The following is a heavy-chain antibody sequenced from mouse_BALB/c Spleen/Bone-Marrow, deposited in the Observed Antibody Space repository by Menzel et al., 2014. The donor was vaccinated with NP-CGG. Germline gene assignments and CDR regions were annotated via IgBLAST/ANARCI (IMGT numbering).Heavy chain of an antibody. J-gene: IGHJ2*01. Sequence: VQLKESGPELVKPGASVKIPCKASGYTFTDYNMDWVKQSHGKSLEWIGDINPNNGGTIYNQKFKGKATLTVDKSSSTAYMELRSLTSEDTAVYYCARGAYYGNYMSYWGQGTTLTVSS. V-gene: IGHV1-18*01. CDR2: INPNNGGT. CDR1: GYTFTDYN. D-gene: IGHD2-10*01. CDR3: ARGAYYGNYMSY.